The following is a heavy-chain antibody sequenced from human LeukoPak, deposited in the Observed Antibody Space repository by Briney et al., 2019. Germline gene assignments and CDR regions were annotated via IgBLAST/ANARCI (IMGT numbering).Heavy chain of an antibody. CDR3: AKDLAAAGTDAFDI. CDR1: GFTFDDYD. V-gene: IGHV3-20*04. D-gene: IGHD6-13*01. Sequence: GGSLRLSCAASGFTFDDYDMSWVRQAPGKGLEWVSGINWSGGSTGYADSVKGRFTISRDNAKNSLYLQMNSLRAEDTALYYCAKDLAAAGTDAFDIWGQGTMVTVSS. CDR2: INWSGGST. J-gene: IGHJ3*02.